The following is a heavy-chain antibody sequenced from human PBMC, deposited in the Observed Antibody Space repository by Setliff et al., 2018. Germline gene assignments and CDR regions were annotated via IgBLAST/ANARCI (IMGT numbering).Heavy chain of an antibody. CDR2: INKDGSRT. CDR3: ARWTARAVDY. V-gene: IGHV3-74*01. Sequence: GGSLRLSCAASGFTFSNYWMHWARQVPGKGLVWISRINKDGSRTDYADSVKGRFTISRDNTKNTLNLEMNTLKAEDTAVYYCARWTARAVDYWGQGTLVTVSS. D-gene: IGHD6-6*01. CDR1: GFTFSNYW. J-gene: IGHJ4*02.